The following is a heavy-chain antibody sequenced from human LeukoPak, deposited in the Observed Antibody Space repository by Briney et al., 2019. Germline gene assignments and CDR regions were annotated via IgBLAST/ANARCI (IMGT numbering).Heavy chain of an antibody. Sequence: GGSLRLXCAASGFTFSSYGMHGVRQAPGKELEWVAVIWYDGSNKYYADSVKGRFTISRDNSKNTLYLQMNGLRAEDTAVYYCAKDSVPYYDFLSGYYTGMRGDYDYWGQGTLVTVSS. D-gene: IGHD3-3*01. CDR3: AKDSVPYYDFLSGYYTGMRGDYDY. CDR2: IWYDGSNK. J-gene: IGHJ4*02. CDR1: GFTFSSYG. V-gene: IGHV3-33*06.